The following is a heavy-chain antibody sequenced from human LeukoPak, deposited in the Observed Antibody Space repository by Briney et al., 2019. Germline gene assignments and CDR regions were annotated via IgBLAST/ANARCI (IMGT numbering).Heavy chain of an antibody. D-gene: IGHD5-24*01. CDR2: ISGGGAYT. Sequence: GGSLRLSCAASGFTFTNYAMTWVRQAPGKGLDCISVISGGGAYTYYADSVQGRFTISRDNSDNTLYLQMSSLRAEDTAVYYCARGMGDGILDSWGQGTLVTVSS. CDR3: ARGMGDGILDS. J-gene: IGHJ4*02. V-gene: IGHV3-23*01. CDR1: GFTFTNYA.